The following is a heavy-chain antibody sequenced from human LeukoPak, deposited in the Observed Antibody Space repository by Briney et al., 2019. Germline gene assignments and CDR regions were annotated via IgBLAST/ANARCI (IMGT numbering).Heavy chain of an antibody. J-gene: IGHJ4*02. CDR2: ISRSSNYI. CDR1: GFTFSSYS. Sequence: GGSLRLSCAASGFTFSSYSMNWVRHAPGKGLEWVSSISRSSNYIYYADSVKGRFTISRDNAKITLYLQINSLRAEDTSVYYCARGENNYGYYYFDYWGQGTLVTVSS. V-gene: IGHV3-21*01. D-gene: IGHD5-24*01. CDR3: ARGENNYGYYYFDY.